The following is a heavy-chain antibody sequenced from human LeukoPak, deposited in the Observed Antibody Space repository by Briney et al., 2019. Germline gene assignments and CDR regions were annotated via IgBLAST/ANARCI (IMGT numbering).Heavy chain of an antibody. J-gene: IGHJ4*02. D-gene: IGHD3-9*01. CDR1: GFTFGDYA. CDR3: ATHGYSELRYFDWSTNE. Sequence: HPGGSLRLSCTASGFTFGDYAMSWVRQAPGKGLEWVSYISSSGSTMYYADSVKGRFTISRDNAKKSLYLQMDSLRAEDTAVYYCATHGYSELRYFDWSTNEWGQGTLVTVSS. CDR2: ISSSGSTM. V-gene: IGHV3-48*03.